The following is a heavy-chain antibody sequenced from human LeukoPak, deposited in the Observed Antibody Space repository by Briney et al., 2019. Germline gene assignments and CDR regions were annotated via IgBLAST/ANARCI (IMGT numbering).Heavy chain of an antibody. Sequence: GGSLRLSCAASGFTFSSYAMSWVRQAPGKGLEWVSAISGSGGSTYYADSVKGRFTISRDNSKNTLYLRMSSLRAEDTAVYYCAKANKYDFWSGYYTGNWGQGTLVTVSS. CDR2: ISGSGGST. CDR3: AKANKYDFWSGYYTGN. V-gene: IGHV3-23*01. CDR1: GFTFSSYA. J-gene: IGHJ4*02. D-gene: IGHD3-3*01.